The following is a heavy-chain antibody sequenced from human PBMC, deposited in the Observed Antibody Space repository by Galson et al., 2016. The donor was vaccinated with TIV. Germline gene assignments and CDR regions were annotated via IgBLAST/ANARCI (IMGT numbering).Heavy chain of an antibody. CDR3: AKSGDSRSIDS. CDR2: INNYGGTT. D-gene: IGHD3-22*01. V-gene: IGHV3-23*01. Sequence: SLRLSCAASGFTFNTYSMSWVRQAPGKGLEWVSAINNYGGTTYYADSVKGRFTISRDNAENTLYLQMNSLGAEDTALYYCAKSGDSRSIDSWGQGTLVIVSS. J-gene: IGHJ4*02. CDR1: GFTFNTYS.